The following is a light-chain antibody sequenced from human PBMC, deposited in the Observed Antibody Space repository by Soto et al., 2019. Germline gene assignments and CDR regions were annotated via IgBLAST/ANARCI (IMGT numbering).Light chain of an antibody. CDR1: SSDVGGYNY. V-gene: IGLV2-8*01. Sequence: QSALTQPPSAPGSPGQTVTLSCTGTSSDVGGYNYVSWYQQHPGKVPKLMIYEVTKRPSGVPDRFSGSKSGNTASLTVSGLQAEDEADYYCSSYAGSNILVFGGGTKVTVL. J-gene: IGLJ3*02. CDR3: SSYAGSNILV. CDR2: EVT.